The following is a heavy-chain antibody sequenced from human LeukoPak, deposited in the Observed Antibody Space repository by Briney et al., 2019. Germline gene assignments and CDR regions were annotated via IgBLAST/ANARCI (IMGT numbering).Heavy chain of an antibody. CDR2: INPNSGGT. D-gene: IGHD3-10*01. Sequence: ASVKVSCKASGYTFTGYYMHWVRQAPGQGLEWMGWINPNSGGTNYAQKFQGRVTMTRDTSISTAYMELSRLRSDDTAVYYCARDLIQLAYYGSGSYYWGQGTLVTVSS. CDR1: GYTFTGYY. CDR3: ARDLIQLAYYGSGSYY. J-gene: IGHJ4*02. V-gene: IGHV1-2*02.